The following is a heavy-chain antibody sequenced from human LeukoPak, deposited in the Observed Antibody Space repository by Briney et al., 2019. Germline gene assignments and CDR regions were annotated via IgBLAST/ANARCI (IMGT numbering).Heavy chain of an antibody. CDR1: GGSFSGYY. V-gene: IGHV4-34*01. CDR3: ARALYCSSTSCYGLKYYYYYGMDV. Sequence: SETLSLTCAVYGGSFSGYYWSWIRQPPGKGLEWLGEINHSGSTNYNPSLKSRVTISVDTSKNQFSLKLSSVTAADTAVYYCARALYCSSTSCYGLKYYYYYGMDVWGQGTTVTVSS. CDR2: INHSGST. J-gene: IGHJ6*02. D-gene: IGHD2-2*01.